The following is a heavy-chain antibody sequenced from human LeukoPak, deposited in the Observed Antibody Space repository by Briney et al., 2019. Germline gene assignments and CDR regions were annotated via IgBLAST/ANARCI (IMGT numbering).Heavy chain of an antibody. Sequence: PGRSLRLSCAASGIIFSSSGMHWVRQAPGKGLEWVAVISYDGSNTYYGDSVRGRFTISRDNSKDTVFLQMNSLRPEDTAVYYCAKEYSISWPYYFGYWGQGILVTVSS. D-gene: IGHD6-13*01. CDR1: GIIFSSSG. CDR3: AKEYSISWPYYFGY. J-gene: IGHJ4*02. CDR2: ISYDGSNT. V-gene: IGHV3-30*18.